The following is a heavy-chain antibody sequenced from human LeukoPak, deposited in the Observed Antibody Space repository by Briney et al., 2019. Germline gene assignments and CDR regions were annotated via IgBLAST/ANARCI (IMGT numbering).Heavy chain of an antibody. CDR2: VSSGGDLT. V-gene: IGHV3-30*01. J-gene: IGHJ5*01. Sequence: GGSLRLSCAASGFTFNRYAMHWLRQAPGKGPEWVASVSSGGDLTFYADSVKGRFTVSRDNSENTVSLQMNSLRAEDKAVYFCVRARFVSWGQGTLVTVS. CDR3: VRARFVS. CDR1: GFTFNRYA.